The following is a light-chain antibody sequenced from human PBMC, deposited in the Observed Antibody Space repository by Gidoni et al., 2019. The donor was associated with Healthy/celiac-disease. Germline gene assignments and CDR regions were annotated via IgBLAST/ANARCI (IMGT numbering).Light chain of an antibody. V-gene: IGKV3-11*01. CDR2: DSS. J-gene: IGKJ2*01. CDR1: QSVSRY. CDR3: QQRSNWPPSYT. Sequence: EIVFKQSPAPLSLSPGERATLPRRASQSVSRYLALYQQKPGQAPRLLIYDSSNRATGIPARFSGSGSGTGFTLTISSLEPEDFAVYFCQQRSNWPPSYTFGQGTKLEIK.